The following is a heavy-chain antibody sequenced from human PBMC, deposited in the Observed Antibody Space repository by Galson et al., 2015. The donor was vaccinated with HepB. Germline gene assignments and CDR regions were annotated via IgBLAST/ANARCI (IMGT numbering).Heavy chain of an antibody. Sequence: SVKVSCKASGYTFTGYYMHWVRQAPGQGLEWMGWINPNSGGTNYAQKFQGWVTMTRDTSISTAYMELSRLRSDDTAVYYCARAPYCGGDCYYFDYWGQGTLVTVSS. D-gene: IGHD2-21*02. CDR2: INPNSGGT. V-gene: IGHV1-2*04. CDR3: ARAPYCGGDCYYFDY. CDR1: GYTFTGYY. J-gene: IGHJ4*02.